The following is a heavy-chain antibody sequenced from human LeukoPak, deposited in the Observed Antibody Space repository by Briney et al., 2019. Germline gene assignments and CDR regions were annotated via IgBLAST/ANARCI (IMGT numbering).Heavy chain of an antibody. V-gene: IGHV1-18*01. Sequence: ASVTVSCKASGYSFSTFGITWVRQAPGQGLDWMGWISPYDDSTAYGQKFEGRVTMTRDTSTNTAYMELRSLTSDDTALYYCAKVDPPIAVGAPGDAFDLWGQGTMVIVSS. CDR3: AKVDPPIAVGAPGDAFDL. CDR1: GYSFSTFG. CDR2: ISPYDDST. D-gene: IGHD6-19*01. J-gene: IGHJ3*01.